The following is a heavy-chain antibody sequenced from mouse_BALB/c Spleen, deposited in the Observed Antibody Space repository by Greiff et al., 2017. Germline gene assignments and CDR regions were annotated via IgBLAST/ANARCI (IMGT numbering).Heavy chain of an antibody. Sequence: DVQLVESGGGLVKPGGSLKLSCAASGFTFSSYAMYWVRQTPEKRLEWVASISSGGSTYYPDSVKGRITISRDNARNILYLQMSSLRSEDTAMYYCARSAPNAMDYWGQGTSVTVSS. V-gene: IGHV5-6-5*01. CDR2: ISSGGST. J-gene: IGHJ4*01. CDR3: ARSAPNAMDY. CDR1: GFTFSSYA.